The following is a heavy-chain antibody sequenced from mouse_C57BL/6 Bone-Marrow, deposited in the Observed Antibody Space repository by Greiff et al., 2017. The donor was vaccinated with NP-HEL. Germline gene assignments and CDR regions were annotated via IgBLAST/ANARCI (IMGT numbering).Heavy chain of an antibody. CDR1: GFTFSSYT. D-gene: IGHD1-1*02. J-gene: IGHJ3*01. CDR2: ISGGGGNT. V-gene: IGHV5-9*01. Sequence: EVKVVESGGGLVKPGGSLKLSCAASGFTFSSYTMSWVRQTPEKRLEWVATISGGGGNTYYPDSVKGRFTISRDNAKNTLYLQMSSLRSEDTALYYCARPSYYGPFAYWGQGTLVTVSA. CDR3: ARPSYYGPFAY.